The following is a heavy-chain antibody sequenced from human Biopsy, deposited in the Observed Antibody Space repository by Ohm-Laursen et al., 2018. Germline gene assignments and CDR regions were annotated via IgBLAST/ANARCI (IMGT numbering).Heavy chain of an antibody. V-gene: IGHV1-18*01. D-gene: IGHD6-6*01. Sequence: ATVKISCKASGYTFSDYILNWVRQAPGQGLEWMGWINTRRGDTNYAQKFQGRVTMTRDTSTTTVFMELTSLRSDDTAVYYCARDSSRRAREGGMDVWGQGTTVTVSS. CDR3: ARDSSRRAREGGMDV. CDR2: INTRRGDT. CDR1: GYTFSDYI. J-gene: IGHJ6*02.